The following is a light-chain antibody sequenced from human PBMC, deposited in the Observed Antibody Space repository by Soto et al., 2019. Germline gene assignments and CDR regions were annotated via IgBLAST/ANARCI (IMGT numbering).Light chain of an antibody. J-gene: IGKJ1*01. CDR2: DAS. Sequence: DIKMTQSPSTLSASVGDRVTITCRASQSISSWLAWYQQKPGKAPKLLIYDASSLESGVPSRFSGSGSGTEFTLTISSLQPDDFATYYCQLYNSYPWTFGQGGIVDIK. V-gene: IGKV1-5*01. CDR1: QSISSW. CDR3: QLYNSYPWT.